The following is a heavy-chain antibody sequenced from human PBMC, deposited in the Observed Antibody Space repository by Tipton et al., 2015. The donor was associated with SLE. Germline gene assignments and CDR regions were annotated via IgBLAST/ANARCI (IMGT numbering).Heavy chain of an antibody. CDR3: ARGNTYGPDFFDY. CDR2: ISSTASTM. Sequence: SLRLSCAASGFTFSTYEMNWVRQAPGKGLEWISYISSTASTMYYADSVKGRFTVSRDNAKNSLYLQMNSLRTDDTAVYFCARGNTYGPDFFDYWGQGTLVTVSS. J-gene: IGHJ4*02. D-gene: IGHD5-18*01. CDR1: GFTFSTYE. V-gene: IGHV3-48*03.